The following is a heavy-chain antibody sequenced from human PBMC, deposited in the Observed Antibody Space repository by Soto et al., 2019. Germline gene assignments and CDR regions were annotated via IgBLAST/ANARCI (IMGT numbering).Heavy chain of an antibody. CDR1: GDSIIGYY. J-gene: IGHJ4*02. CDR2: IYPSGST. CDR3: ARSLASAGYTYGNFDS. V-gene: IGHV4-59*01. Sequence: SETLSLTCTVSGDSIIGYYWSWIRQSPGKGLEWIGCIYPSGSTNYNPSLKSRVTLSVDTSKNQFSLKLPSMTAADTAMYYCARSLASAGYTYGNFDSWGQGTLVTVSS. D-gene: IGHD5-18*01.